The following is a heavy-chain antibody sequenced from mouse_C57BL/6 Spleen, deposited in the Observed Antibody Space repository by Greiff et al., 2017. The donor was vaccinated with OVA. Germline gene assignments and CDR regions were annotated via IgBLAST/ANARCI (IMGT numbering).Heavy chain of an antibody. CDR1: GYTFTSYW. J-gene: IGHJ3*01. Sequence: VQLQQPGAVLVKPGASVKMSCKASGYTFTSYWITWVKQRPGQGLEWIGDIDPGNGSTNYNKKFKSKATLTVDTSSSTAYMQLSSLASEYSAVYYCASRATGSWFAYWGQGTLVTVSA. CDR2: IDPGNGST. CDR3: ASRATGSWFAY. V-gene: IGHV1-55*01. D-gene: IGHD4-1*02.